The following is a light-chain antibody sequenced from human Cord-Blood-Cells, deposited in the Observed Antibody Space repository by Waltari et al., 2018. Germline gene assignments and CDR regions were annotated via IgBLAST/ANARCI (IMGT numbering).Light chain of an antibody. CDR1: QSISSY. CDR3: QQSYSTPWT. V-gene: IGKV1-39*01. Sequence: DIQMTQSPSSLSASVGDRVTITGRASQSISSYLNWYQPKPGKAPTLLIYAASSLQSGVPSRFSGSGSGTDFTLTISSLQPEDFATYYCQQSYSTPWTFGQGTKVEIK. CDR2: AAS. J-gene: IGKJ1*01.